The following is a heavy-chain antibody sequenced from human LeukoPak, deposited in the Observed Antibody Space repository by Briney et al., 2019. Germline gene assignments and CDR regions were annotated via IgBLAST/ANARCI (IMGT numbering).Heavy chain of an antibody. J-gene: IGHJ4*02. V-gene: IGHV3-64*01. CDR1: GFTFSSYA. CDR3: ARGEGGGSGTIPYY. Sequence: PGGSQRLSCAASGFTFSSYAMHWVRQAPGKGVEYFSAISSNGGSTYYANSVKGRFTISRDNSKNTLNLQMGNLRAEDMAVYYCARGEGGGSGTIPYYWGQGTLVTVSS. CDR2: ISSNGGST. D-gene: IGHD1-26*01.